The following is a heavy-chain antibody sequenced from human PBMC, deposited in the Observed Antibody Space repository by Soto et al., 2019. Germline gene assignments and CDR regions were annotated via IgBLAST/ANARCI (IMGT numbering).Heavy chain of an antibody. CDR3: AKAIGYSYGYGYYYGMDV. CDR1: GFTFSSYG. J-gene: IGHJ6*02. V-gene: IGHV3-30*18. D-gene: IGHD5-18*01. Sequence: PGGSLRLSCAASGFTFSSYGMHWVRQAPGKGLEWVAVISYDGSNKYYADSVKGRFTISRDNSKNTLYLQMNSLRAEDTAVYYCAKAIGYSYGYGYYYGMDVWGQGTTVTVSS. CDR2: ISYDGSNK.